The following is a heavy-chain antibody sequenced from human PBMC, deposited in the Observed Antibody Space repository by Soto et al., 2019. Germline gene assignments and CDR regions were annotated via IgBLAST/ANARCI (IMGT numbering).Heavy chain of an antibody. CDR1: GGTFSSYT. CDR3: ARGRGSTGYLGREHYFDY. V-gene: IGHV1-69*02. J-gene: IGHJ4*02. CDR2: IIPILGIA. D-gene: IGHD2-2*01. Sequence: ASVKVSCKASGGTFSSYTISWVRQAPGQGLEWMGRIIPILGIANYAQKFQGRVTITADNSRNTLYLHMDSLRAEDTAVYYCARGRGSTGYLGREHYFDYWGQGTLVTVSS.